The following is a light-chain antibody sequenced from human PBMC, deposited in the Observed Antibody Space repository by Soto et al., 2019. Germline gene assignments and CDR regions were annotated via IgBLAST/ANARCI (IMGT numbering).Light chain of an antibody. V-gene: IGKV1-17*03. Sequence: IQMTQSPSAMSASIGDRVTITFRASQGIDNYLAWFQQKPGKVPQRPIYAASTLQSGVPSRFSGSGSGTEFTLTISSLQPEDFATYYCQQSYSPHSFGQGTKVDI. J-gene: IGKJ1*01. CDR3: QQSYSPHS. CDR1: QGIDNY. CDR2: AAS.